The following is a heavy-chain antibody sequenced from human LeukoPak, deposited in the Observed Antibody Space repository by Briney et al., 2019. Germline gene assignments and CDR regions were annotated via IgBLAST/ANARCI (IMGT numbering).Heavy chain of an antibody. Sequence: ASVKVSCKASGYAFTGHYIHWVRQAPGQGFQWMGRINPDTGGTIYAQKFQGRVTMTRDTSISTVYMELSRLISDDTALYYCARETYNATYWAVADWGQGTLITVSS. V-gene: IGHV1-2*06. J-gene: IGHJ4*02. CDR2: INPDTGGT. CDR3: ARETYNATYWAVAD. CDR1: GYAFTGHY. D-gene: IGHD2-8*02.